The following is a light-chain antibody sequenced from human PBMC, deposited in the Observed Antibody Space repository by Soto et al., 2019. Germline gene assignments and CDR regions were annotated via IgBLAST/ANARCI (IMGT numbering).Light chain of an antibody. CDR2: GNI. Sequence: QSVLTRPPSMSAAPGQRVTISCTGSSSNIGAGYDVHWYQQLPGAAPKLLIHGNINRPSGVPERFSGSKSGTSASLVITGLQPEDEATYYCQSYDNRLSGYVFGAGTKVTVL. CDR3: QSYDNRLSGYV. V-gene: IGLV1-40*01. J-gene: IGLJ1*01. CDR1: SSNIGAGYD.